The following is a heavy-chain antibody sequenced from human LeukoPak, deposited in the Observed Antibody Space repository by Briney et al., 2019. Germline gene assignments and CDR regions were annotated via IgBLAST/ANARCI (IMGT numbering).Heavy chain of an antibody. CDR2: IIPIFGTA. V-gene: IGHV1-69*13. J-gene: IGHJ4*02. D-gene: IGHD3-22*01. CDR3: AREVPYDSSRYYQPLDY. CDR1: GGTFSSYA. Sequence: ASVKVSCKASGGTFSSYAISWVRQAPGQGLEWMGGIIPIFGTANYAQKFQGGVTITADESTSTAYMELSSLRSEDTAVYYCAREVPYDSSRYYQPLDYWGQGTLVTVSS.